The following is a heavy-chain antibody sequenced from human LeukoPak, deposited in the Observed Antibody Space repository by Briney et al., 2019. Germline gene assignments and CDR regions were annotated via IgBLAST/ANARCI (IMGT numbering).Heavy chain of an antibody. J-gene: IGHJ3*02. CDR3: ARARIPYAFDI. CDR1: GGSFSGYY. D-gene: IGHD2/OR15-2a*01. Sequence: PSETLSLTCAVYGGSFSGYYWSWIRQPPGKGLEWIGEINHSGSTYYNPSLKSRVTISVDRSKNQFSLKLSSVTAADTAVYYCARARIPYAFDIWGQGTMVTVSS. CDR2: INHSGST. V-gene: IGHV4-34*01.